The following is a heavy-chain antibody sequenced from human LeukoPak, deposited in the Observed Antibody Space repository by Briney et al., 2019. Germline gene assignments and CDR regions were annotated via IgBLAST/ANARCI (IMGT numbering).Heavy chain of an antibody. V-gene: IGHV1-69*06. Sequence: ASVKVSCTASGGTFSSYAISWVRQAPGQGLEWMGGIIPIFGTANYAQKFQGRVTITADKSTSTAYMELSSLRSEDTAVYYCARARQSSGWYDFDYWGQGTLVTVSS. CDR3: ARARQSSGWYDFDY. CDR2: IIPIFGTA. D-gene: IGHD6-19*01. CDR1: GGTFSSYA. J-gene: IGHJ4*02.